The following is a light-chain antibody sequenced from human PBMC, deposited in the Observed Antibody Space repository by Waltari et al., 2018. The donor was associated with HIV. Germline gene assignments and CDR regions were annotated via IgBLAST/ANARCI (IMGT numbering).Light chain of an antibody. V-gene: IGLV4-69*01. CDR2: LSSEGNH. Sequence: QVVLTLSPSAPASLGASLKLTCTMSSGHSPSAVAWHQEQAEKGTRYVIKLSSEGNHDKGDGVPDRSAAGRSWAERYLSSGSRQCEDEAHYISRTWGTGLVVFGGGTKLTGL. J-gene: IGLJ2*01. CDR1: SGHSPSA. CDR3: RTWGTGLVV.